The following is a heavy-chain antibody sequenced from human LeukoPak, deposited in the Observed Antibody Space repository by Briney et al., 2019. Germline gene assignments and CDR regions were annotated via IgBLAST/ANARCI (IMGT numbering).Heavy chain of an antibody. CDR2: TYYRSKWYN. J-gene: IGHJ5*02. Sequence: SQTLPLTCAISGDSVSSNSAAWNWIRQSPSRGLEWLGRTYYRSKWYNHYAVSLKSRITINPDTSKNQFSLQLNSVTPEDTAIYFCAREGEVGTTWSWFDPWGQGTLVTVSS. CDR1: GDSVSSNSAA. D-gene: IGHD1-26*01. CDR3: AREGEVGTTWSWFDP. V-gene: IGHV6-1*01.